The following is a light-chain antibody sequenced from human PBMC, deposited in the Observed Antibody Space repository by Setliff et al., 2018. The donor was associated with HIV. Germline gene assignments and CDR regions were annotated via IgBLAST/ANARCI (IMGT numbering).Light chain of an antibody. CDR1: SSDVGDYNF. Sequence: SALTQPASVSGSPGQSITISCTGTSSDVGDYNFVSWYQHYPGKAPKLMIYEVSNRPSGVSNRFSGSKSGNTASLTISGLQAEDEADYYCSSYTSSSTHVIFGGGTKVTVL. CDR3: SSYTSSSTHVI. V-gene: IGLV2-14*01. J-gene: IGLJ2*01. CDR2: EVS.